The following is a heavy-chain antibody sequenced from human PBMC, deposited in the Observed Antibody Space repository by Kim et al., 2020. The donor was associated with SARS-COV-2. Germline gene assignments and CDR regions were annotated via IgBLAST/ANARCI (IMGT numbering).Heavy chain of an antibody. D-gene: IGHD6-19*01. CDR2: ICYSGST. CDR3: ARDRSVWHGHPSGWSYWFDT. CDR1: GGSVISGTYC. V-gene: IGHV4-61*01. Sequence: SETLSLTCTVSGGSVISGTYCWDWIRQSPGKTLDWIGNICYSGSTKNNPALKSRVSISLDTSYNQFSLSLTSVTAADTAVYFCARDRSVWHGHPSGWSYWFDTWGQGTLVTVSS. J-gene: IGHJ5*02.